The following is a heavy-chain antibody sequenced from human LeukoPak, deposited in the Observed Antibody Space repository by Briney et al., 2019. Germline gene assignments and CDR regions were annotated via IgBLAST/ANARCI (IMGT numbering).Heavy chain of an antibody. CDR2: ISAYNGDT. J-gene: IGHJ4*02. V-gene: IGHV1-18*01. CDR1: GYTFTIYA. D-gene: IGHD2-2*01. Sequence: ASVKVSCKASGYTFTIYAMNWVRQAPGQGNEWMGWISAYNGDTNYAQKLQGRVTMTTDTSTSTAYMELRSPRSDDTGMYYCARAKRKYQLLKPLHDTASHYFDYWGQGTLVTVSS. CDR3: ARAKRKYQLLKPLHDTASHYFDY.